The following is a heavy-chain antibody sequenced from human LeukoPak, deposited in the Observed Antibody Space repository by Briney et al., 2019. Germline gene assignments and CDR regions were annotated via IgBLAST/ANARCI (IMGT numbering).Heavy chain of an antibody. CDR2: IYYSGST. CDR1: GGSISSSSYY. J-gene: IGHJ4*02. D-gene: IGHD3-22*01. Sequence: SETLSLTCTVSGGSISSSSYYWGWIRQPPGKGLEWIGSIYYSGSTYYHPSLKSRVTISVDTSKNQFSLKLSSVTAADTAVYYCARTLLGYYYDSSGYYFDYWGQGTLVTVSS. CDR3: ARTLLGYYYDSSGYYFDY. V-gene: IGHV4-39*01.